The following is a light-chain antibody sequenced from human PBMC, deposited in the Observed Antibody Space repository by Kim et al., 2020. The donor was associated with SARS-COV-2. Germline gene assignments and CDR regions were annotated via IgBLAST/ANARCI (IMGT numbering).Light chain of an antibody. CDR3: SSYIRGSTNYV. V-gene: IGLV2-14*01. CDR1: SSDVGGYKY. CDR2: EVD. J-gene: IGLJ1*01. Sequence: SITISCTETSSDVGGYKYFSWYQQHPGKAPKLVIYEVDNRPSGVSIRFSGSKSGNTASLTISGLQAEDEADYYCSSYIRGSTNYVFGTGTKVTVL.